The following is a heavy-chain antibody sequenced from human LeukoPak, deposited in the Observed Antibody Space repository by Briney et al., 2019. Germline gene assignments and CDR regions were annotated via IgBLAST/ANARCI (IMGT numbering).Heavy chain of an antibody. V-gene: IGHV3-48*01. CDR3: ARGSVIAIPGY. D-gene: IGHD2-21*01. J-gene: IGHJ4*02. CDR1: GFTFSSYS. CDR2: ISSSSSTI. Sequence: GVSLRLSCAASGFTFSSYSMNWVRQAPGKGLEWVSYISSSSSTIYYADSVKGRFTISRDNAKNSLYLQMNSLRAEDTAVYYCARGSVIAIPGYWGQGTLVTVSS.